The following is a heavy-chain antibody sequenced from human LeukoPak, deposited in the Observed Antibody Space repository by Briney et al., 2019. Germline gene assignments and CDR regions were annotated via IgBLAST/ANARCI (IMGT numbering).Heavy chain of an antibody. V-gene: IGHV1-2*02. CDR1: GYTFTCTGWY. CDR2: LHPNNGAT. J-gene: IGHJ4*02. CDR3: ARDGPAQMVDFDY. D-gene: IGHD3-10*01. Sequence: ASVKVSFKASGYTFTCTGWYLYWLRQAPGQGLECMGWLHPNNGATGYAQKFQGRVAMTRDTSISTAYLELRRLRPDDTGVYYCARDGPAQMVDFDYWGQGTLVTVSS.